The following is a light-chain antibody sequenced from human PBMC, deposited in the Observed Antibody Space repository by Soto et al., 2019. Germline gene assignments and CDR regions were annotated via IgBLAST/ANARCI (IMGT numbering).Light chain of an antibody. CDR1: QSINSN. CDR3: LQDYNYPYT. V-gene: IGKV3-15*01. Sequence: EIVMTQSPATLSVSXGXRXXXSXXASQSINSNLTWYQQKPGQAPRLLIYGASTRATGIPARFSGSGSGTDFTLTINSLQPEDFATYYCLQDYNYPYTFGQGTRLEIK. CDR2: GAS. J-gene: IGKJ5*01.